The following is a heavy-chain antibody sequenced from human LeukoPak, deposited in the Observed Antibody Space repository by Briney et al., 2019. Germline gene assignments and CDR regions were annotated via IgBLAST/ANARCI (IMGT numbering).Heavy chain of an antibody. CDR1: GGSFSGYY. CDR2: INHSGST. Sequence: SETLSLTCAVHGGSFSGYYWSWIRQPPGKGLEWIGEINHSGSTNYNPSLKSRVTISVDTSKNQFSLKLSSVTAADTAVYYCARVRFGELPIDYWGRGTLVTVSS. J-gene: IGHJ4*02. CDR3: ARVRFGELPIDY. V-gene: IGHV4-34*01. D-gene: IGHD3-10*01.